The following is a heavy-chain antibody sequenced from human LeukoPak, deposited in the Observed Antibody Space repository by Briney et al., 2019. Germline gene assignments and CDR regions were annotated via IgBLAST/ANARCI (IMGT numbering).Heavy chain of an antibody. D-gene: IGHD6-19*01. CDR2: ISSSSSTI. V-gene: IGHV3-48*01. CDR1: GFTFSSYS. CDR3: GVSGWYRNYYYYYYMDV. Sequence: PGGSLRLSCAASGFTFSSYSMNWVRQAPGKGLEWVSYISSSSSTIYYADSVKGRFTISRDNAKNSLYLQMNSLRAEDTAVYYCGVSGWYRNYYYYYYMDVWGKGTTVTISS. J-gene: IGHJ6*03.